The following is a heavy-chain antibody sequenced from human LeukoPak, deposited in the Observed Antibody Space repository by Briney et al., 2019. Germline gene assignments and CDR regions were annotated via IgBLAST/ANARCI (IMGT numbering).Heavy chain of an antibody. J-gene: IGHJ4*02. D-gene: IGHD3-10*01. CDR1: DGSFSDYY. CDR3: ARGSTSYYGSGSYYYNY. CDR2: INHSGSA. Sequence: PSETLSLTCAVYDGSFSDYYWSWIRQPPGEGLEWIGEINHSGSAAYNPSLKSRLTISVDTSKNQFSLKLSSVTAADTAVYYCARGSTSYYGSGSYYYNYWGQGTLVTVSS. V-gene: IGHV4-34*01.